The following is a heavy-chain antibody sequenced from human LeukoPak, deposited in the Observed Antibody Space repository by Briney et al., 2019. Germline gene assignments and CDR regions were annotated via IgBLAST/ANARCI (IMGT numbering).Heavy chain of an antibody. CDR1: GFTFSSYA. J-gene: IGHJ3*02. CDR2: ISYDGSNK. V-gene: IGHV3-30*04. Sequence: GGSLRLSCAASGFTFSSYAMHWVRQAPGKGLEWVAVISYDGSNKYYADSVKGRFTISRDNSKNTLYLQMNSLRAEDTAVYYCVRHVDAFDIWGQGTMVTVSS. CDR3: VRHVDAFDI.